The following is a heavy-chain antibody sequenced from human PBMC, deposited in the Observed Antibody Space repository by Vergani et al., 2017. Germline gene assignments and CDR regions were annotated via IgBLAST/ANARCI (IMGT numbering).Heavy chain of an antibody. D-gene: IGHD3-16*01. CDR2: IFPKSGGT. J-gene: IGHJ3*02. Sequence: QVQLVQSGAEVKKPGASVKVSCKASGYTFTGYYIHWVRQAPGRGLEWMGWIFPKSGGTNYAQKFRGRVTMTRDTSINTVYMELTKLRSDDTAMYFCARDGVSGGALDIWGRGTLVTVSS. CDR1: GYTFTGYY. CDR3: ARDGVSGGALDI. V-gene: IGHV1-2*02.